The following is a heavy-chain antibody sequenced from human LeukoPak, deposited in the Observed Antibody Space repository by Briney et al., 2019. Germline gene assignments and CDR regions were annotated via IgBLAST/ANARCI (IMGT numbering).Heavy chain of an antibody. CDR2: IYHSGST. CDR3: ARGSGSDGDY. V-gene: IGHV4-38-2*02. CDR1: GYSISSGYY. Sequence: SETLSLTCTVSGYSISSGYYWGWIRQPPGKGLEWIGSIYHSGSTYYNPSLKSRVTISVDTSKNQFSLKLSSVTAADTAVYYCARGSGSDGDYWGQGTLVTVSS. D-gene: IGHD3-3*01. J-gene: IGHJ4*02.